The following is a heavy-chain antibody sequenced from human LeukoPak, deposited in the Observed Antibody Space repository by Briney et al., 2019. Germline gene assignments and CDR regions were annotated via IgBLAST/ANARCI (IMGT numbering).Heavy chain of an antibody. V-gene: IGHV3-48*01. CDR2: IISSSSTI. CDR3: TRGAPLWDY. Sequence: GGSLRLSCAASEFTFSSYSMNWVRQAPGKGLEWVSYIISSSSTIYYADSVKGRFTISRDNAKNSLYLQMNSLRAEDTAVYYCTRGAPLWDYWGQGTLVTVSS. CDR1: EFTFSSYS. J-gene: IGHJ4*02.